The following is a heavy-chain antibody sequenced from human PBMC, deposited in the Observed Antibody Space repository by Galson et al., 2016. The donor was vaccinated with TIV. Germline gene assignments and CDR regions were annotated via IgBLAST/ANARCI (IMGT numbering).Heavy chain of an antibody. J-gene: IGHJ4*02. CDR3: ARGYGDGDY. V-gene: IGHV1-46*01. Sequence: SVKVSCKASGYSFTGYHMQWVRQAPGQGLEWMGIINPSGGSTSYAQKFQGRVTMTRDTSTRTVYMELRSLRSEDTAVCYCARGYGDGDYWGQGSLVIVSS. CDR1: GYSFTGYH. D-gene: IGHD4-17*01. CDR2: INPSGGST.